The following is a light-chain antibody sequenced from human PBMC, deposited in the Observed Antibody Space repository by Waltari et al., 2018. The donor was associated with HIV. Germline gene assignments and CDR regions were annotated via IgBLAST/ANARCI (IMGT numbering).Light chain of an antibody. CDR1: SPHIGARED. V-gene: IGLV1-40*01. Sequence: QSVLTQPPSVSGAPGQRVIISCTGRSPHIGAREDVHWYQQLPGAVPKVLIDGNTNRPSGVPDRFSGSKSGASASLAIAGLQTDDVADYYCQSYDNSLNAVVFGGGTRLTVL. J-gene: IGLJ2*01. CDR3: QSYDNSLNAVV. CDR2: GNT.